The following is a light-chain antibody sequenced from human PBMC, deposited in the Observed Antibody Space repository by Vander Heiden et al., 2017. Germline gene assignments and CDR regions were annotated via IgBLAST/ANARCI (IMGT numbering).Light chain of an antibody. V-gene: IGKV1-33*01. Sequence: DIQMTQSPSSLSASVGDRVSITCHASQDISKFLNWYQQKPGLAPKLLIYDTSHLETGVPSRFSGSGSGTHFTLTISSLQPEDIATYYCQRCDNLPYNFGQGTRVDIK. CDR2: DTS. CDR1: QDISKF. J-gene: IGKJ2*01. CDR3: QRCDNLPYN.